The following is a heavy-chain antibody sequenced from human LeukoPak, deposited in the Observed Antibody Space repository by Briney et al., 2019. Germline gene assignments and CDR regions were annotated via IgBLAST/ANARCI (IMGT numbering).Heavy chain of an antibody. Sequence: PGGSLRLSCAASGFTFSSYAMSWVRQAPGKGLEWVSAISGSGGSTYYADSVKGRFTISRDNSKNTLYLQMNSLRAEDTAVYYCARGHPLLLWFGESLDFDYWGQGTLVTVSS. CDR2: ISGSGGST. CDR1: GFTFSSYA. J-gene: IGHJ4*02. V-gene: IGHV3-23*01. CDR3: ARGHPLLLWFGESLDFDY. D-gene: IGHD3-10*01.